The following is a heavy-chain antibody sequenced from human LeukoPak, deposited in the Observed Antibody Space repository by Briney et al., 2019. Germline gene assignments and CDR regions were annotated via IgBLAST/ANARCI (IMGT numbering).Heavy chain of an antibody. V-gene: IGHV1-18*01. D-gene: IGHD1-1*01. Sequence: ASVKVSCKTSGYTFTTYGVSWLRQAPGQGLEWVGWIFTYNGDTKYEKKFQGRVTMTTDSSTNTVYLELRSLRSDDTAVYYCARGKEREPFDFWGQGTLVTVSS. CDR1: GYTFTTYG. CDR3: ARGKEREPFDF. J-gene: IGHJ4*02. CDR2: IFTYNGDT.